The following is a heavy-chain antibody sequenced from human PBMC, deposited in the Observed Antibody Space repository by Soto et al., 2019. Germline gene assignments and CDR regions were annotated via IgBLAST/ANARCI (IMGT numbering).Heavy chain of an antibody. CDR3: ARYTVAPRYWDY. D-gene: IGHD4-17*01. CDR1: GYTFTSYA. J-gene: IGHJ4*02. CDR2: INAGNGNT. Sequence: ASVKVSCKASGYTFTSYAMHWVRQAPGQRLEWMGWINAGNGNTKYSQKFQGRVTITRDTSASTAYMELSSLRSEDTAVYYCARYTVAPRYWDYWGQGTLVTVSA. V-gene: IGHV1-3*01.